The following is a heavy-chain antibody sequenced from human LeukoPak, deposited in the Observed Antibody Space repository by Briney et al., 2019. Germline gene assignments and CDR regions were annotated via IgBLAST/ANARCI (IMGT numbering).Heavy chain of an antibody. CDR2: IYSGGST. Sequence: GGSLRLSCAASGFTVSSNYMSWVRQAPGKGLEWVSVIYSGGSTYYADSVKGRFTISRDNSKNTLYLQMNSLRAEDTAVYYCAKDRAARPSPFDYWGQGTLVTVSS. CDR3: AKDRAARPSPFDY. J-gene: IGHJ4*02. CDR1: GFTVSSNY. D-gene: IGHD6-6*01. V-gene: IGHV3-53*01.